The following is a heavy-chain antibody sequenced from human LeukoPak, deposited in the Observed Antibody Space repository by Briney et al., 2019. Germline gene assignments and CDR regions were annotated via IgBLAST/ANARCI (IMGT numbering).Heavy chain of an antibody. CDR3: ARDRYSGYSSTYFDY. Sequence: GASVKVSCKASGYTFTSYAMHWVRQAPGQRLEWMGWINVGNGNTKYSQKFQGRVTITRDTSASTAYMELSSLRSEGTAVYYCARDRYSGYSSTYFDYGGRETLVTVSS. D-gene: IGHD6-13*01. CDR1: GYTFTSYA. CDR2: INVGNGNT. V-gene: IGHV1-3*01. J-gene: IGHJ4*02.